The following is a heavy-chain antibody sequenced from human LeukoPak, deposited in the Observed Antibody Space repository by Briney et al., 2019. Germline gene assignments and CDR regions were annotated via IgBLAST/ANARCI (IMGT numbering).Heavy chain of an antibody. CDR1: GYTFTGYY. J-gene: IGHJ4*02. CDR3: ARESAGYCSGGSCYRGGYYFDY. V-gene: IGHV1-2*06. CDR2: INPNSGGT. Sequence: SVKVSCKAPGYTFTGYYMHWVRQAPGQGLEWMGRINPNSGGTNYAQKFQGRVTMTRDTSISTAYMELSRLRSDDTAVYYCARESAGYCSGGSCYRGGYYFDYWGQGTLVTVSS. D-gene: IGHD2-15*01.